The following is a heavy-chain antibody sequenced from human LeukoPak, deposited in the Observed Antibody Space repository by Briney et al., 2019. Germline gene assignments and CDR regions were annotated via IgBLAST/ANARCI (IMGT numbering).Heavy chain of an antibody. CDR3: ARSEYYYDSSGYYYSFDY. CDR1: GYAFTDYY. CDR2: ISPNSGGT. D-gene: IGHD3-22*01. Sequence: ASVKVSCKASGYAFTDYYMHWVRQAPGQGLERMGWISPNSGGTNYAQKFQGRVTMTRDTSISTAYMELSRLRSDDTAVYYCARSEYYYDSSGYYYSFDYWGQGTLVTVSS. V-gene: IGHV1-2*02. J-gene: IGHJ4*02.